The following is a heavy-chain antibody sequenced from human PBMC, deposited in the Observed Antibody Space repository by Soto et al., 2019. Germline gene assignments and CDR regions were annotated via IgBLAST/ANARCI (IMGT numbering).Heavy chain of an antibody. J-gene: IGHJ4*02. CDR3: AKSRGDRWTSYYFDS. CDR1: EFIFSLFS. CDR2: ISGTGAST. V-gene: IGHV3-23*01. D-gene: IGHD2-15*01. Sequence: EVQLLESGGGLVQPGGSLKLSCEVSEFIFSLFSMSWVRQAPGKGLEWVSGISGTGASTYYGSSVRGRFSISRDNSRYTLHLQMNNLRAEDTAIYFCAKSRGDRWTSYYFDSWGQGTLVTVSS.